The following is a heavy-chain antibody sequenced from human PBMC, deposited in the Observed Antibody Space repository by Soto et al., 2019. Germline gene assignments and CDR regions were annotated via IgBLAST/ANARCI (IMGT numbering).Heavy chain of an antibody. CDR2: ISAYNGNT. CDR1: GYTFTSYG. CDR3: ARLSSSWHLEYFQH. Sequence: HVQLVQSGAEVKKPGASVKVSCKDSGYTFTSYGVSWVRQAPGQGLEWMGWISAYNGNTNYAQKCQGRVTMTTATTTSTAQMELRSLRSDDTAVYYCARLSSSWHLEYFQHWGQGTLVTVSS. V-gene: IGHV1-18*01. D-gene: IGHD6-13*01. J-gene: IGHJ1*01.